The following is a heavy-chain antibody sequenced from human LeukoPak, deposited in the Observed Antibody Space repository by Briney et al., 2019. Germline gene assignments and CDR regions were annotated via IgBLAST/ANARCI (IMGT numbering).Heavy chain of an antibody. D-gene: IGHD1-26*01. CDR1: GYTFTGYC. J-gene: IGHJ4*02. CDR2: INPNSGGT. CDR3: ARSSGSYSWDYFDY. Sequence: ASVTVSFTASGYTFTGYCMHWVRQAPGQGLEWMGLINPNSGGTDYAQKFQGRVTMTRDTSISTAYMELSRLRSDDTAVYYCARSSGSYSWDYFDYWGQGTLVTVSS. V-gene: IGHV1-2*02.